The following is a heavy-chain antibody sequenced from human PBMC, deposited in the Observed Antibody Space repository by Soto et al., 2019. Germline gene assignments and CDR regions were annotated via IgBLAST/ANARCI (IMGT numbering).Heavy chain of an antibody. CDR1: GGSISSYY. J-gene: IGHJ6*02. Sequence: QVQLQESGPGLVKPSETLSLTCTVSGGSISSYYWSWIRQPPGKGLEWIGYIYYSGSTNYNPSLKSRVTISVDTSKNQFSLKLSSVTAADTAVYYCASLYAGYYYGMDVWGQGTTVTVSS. CDR3: ASLYAGYYYGMDV. V-gene: IGHV4-59*01. D-gene: IGHD4-17*01. CDR2: IYYSGST.